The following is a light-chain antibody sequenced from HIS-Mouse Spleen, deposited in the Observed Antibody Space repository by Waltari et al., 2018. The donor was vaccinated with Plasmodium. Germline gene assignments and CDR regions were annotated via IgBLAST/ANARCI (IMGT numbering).Light chain of an antibody. J-gene: IGLJ2*01. CDR3: QAWDSSVV. Sequence: SYELTQPPSVSVSPGQTASITCSGDKLGDQYACWYQQKPGQSPRLVIYQDSKRPSGIPERFSGSNYGHTATLSISGTQAMDEADYYCQAWDSSVVFGGGTKLTVL. CDR2: QDS. V-gene: IGLV3-1*01. CDR1: KLGDQY.